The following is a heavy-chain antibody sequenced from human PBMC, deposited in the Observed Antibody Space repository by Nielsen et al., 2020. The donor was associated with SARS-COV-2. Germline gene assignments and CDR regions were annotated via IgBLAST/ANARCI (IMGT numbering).Heavy chain of an antibody. Sequence: GGSLSLSCAASGFTFKNYGMHWVRQAPGKGLEWVAVISYDGVNIFYGDSVKGRFTISRDNSKSTVYLQMNSLRVEDTAVYYCAKDLIRYLEWIPESWGQGTLVTVSS. J-gene: IGHJ5*02. CDR1: GFTFKNYG. V-gene: IGHV3-30*18. CDR3: AKDLIRYLEWIPES. D-gene: IGHD3-3*01. CDR2: ISYDGVNI.